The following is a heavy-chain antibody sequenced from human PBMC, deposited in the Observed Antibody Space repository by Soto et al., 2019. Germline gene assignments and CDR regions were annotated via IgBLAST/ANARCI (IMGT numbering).Heavy chain of an antibody. D-gene: IGHD4-4*01. CDR3: AKAYSNIGALYGMDV. CDR1: GFTFSSYG. Sequence: QVQLVESGGGVVQPGRSLRLSCAASGFTFSSYGMHWVRQAPGKGLEWVAVISYDGSNKYYADSVKGRFTISRDNSKNTLYLQMNSLRAEDTAVYYCAKAYSNIGALYGMDVWGQGTTVTVSS. CDR2: ISYDGSNK. V-gene: IGHV3-30*18. J-gene: IGHJ6*02.